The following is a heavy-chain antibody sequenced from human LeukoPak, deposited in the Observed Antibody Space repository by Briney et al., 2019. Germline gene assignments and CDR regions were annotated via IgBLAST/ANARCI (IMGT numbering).Heavy chain of an antibody. CDR1: GFTFSSYA. Sequence: PGGSLRLSCAASGFTFSSYAMTWVRQAPGKGLEWVSGISGSGGSTSYADSVKGRFTISRDNSKNTLFLQMNGLRAEDTAVYYCAKNLRQLADTGCDYWGQGTLVTVSS. V-gene: IGHV3-23*01. CDR3: AKNLRQLADTGCDY. J-gene: IGHJ4*02. D-gene: IGHD1-1*01. CDR2: ISGSGGST.